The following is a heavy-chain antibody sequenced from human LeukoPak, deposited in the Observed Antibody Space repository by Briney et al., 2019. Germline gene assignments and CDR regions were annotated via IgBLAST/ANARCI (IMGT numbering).Heavy chain of an antibody. CDR2: INNDGSST. V-gene: IGHV3-74*01. J-gene: IGHJ4*02. CDR1: GFTFGSYW. Sequence: PGGSLRLSCAASGFTFGSYWMHWVRQPPGKGPVWVSRINNDGSSTSYADSVKGRFTISRDNAKNTLYLQMNSLRAEDTAVYYCATHNSGSPDYWGQGTLVTVSS. CDR3: ATHNSGSPDY. D-gene: IGHD1-26*01.